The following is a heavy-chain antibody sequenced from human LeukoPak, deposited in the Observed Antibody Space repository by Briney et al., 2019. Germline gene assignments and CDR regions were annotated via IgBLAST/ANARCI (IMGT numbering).Heavy chain of an antibody. V-gene: IGHV3-7*01. J-gene: IGHJ5*02. CDR2: IKQDGSEK. Sequence: GGSLRLSCAASGFTFSSFWMSWVRQAPGKGLEWVANIKQDGSEKYYVDSVKGRFTISRDNAKNSLYLQMNSLRAEDTAVYYCAREVEQQLVGNWFDPWGQGALVTVSS. CDR1: GFTFSSFW. CDR3: AREVEQQLVGNWFDP. D-gene: IGHD6-13*01.